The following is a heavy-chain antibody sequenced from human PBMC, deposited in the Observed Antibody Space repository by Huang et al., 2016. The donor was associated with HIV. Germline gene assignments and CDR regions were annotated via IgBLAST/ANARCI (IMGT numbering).Heavy chain of an antibody. D-gene: IGHD1-26*01. Sequence: QAQLVQSGAEVKKPGASVKLSCKASGYIFTKYYIHWVRQDPGQGLQWMGVIDPSGGSTTYAQKCQVRLTMTKDTSTSTVYMTLSSLRSDDTAVYYCAIVGAHVGVDYWGQGTLVSVSS. CDR1: GYIFTKYY. V-gene: IGHV1-46*01. CDR2: IDPSGGST. J-gene: IGHJ4*02. CDR3: AIVGAHVGVDY.